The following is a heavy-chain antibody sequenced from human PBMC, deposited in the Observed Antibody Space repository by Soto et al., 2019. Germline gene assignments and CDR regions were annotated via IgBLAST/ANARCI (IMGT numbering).Heavy chain of an antibody. CDR1: GVSISNSSYY. CDR3: ARHGQK. J-gene: IGHJ4*02. Sequence: PSETLSLTCTVSGVSISNSSYYWGWIRRPPGKGLEWIGTIYYSGITYYNPSLKSRVTISVDTSKNQFSLKLTSVTAADTAVYYCARHGQKWGQGTLVTVS. V-gene: IGHV4-39*01. CDR2: IYYSGIT.